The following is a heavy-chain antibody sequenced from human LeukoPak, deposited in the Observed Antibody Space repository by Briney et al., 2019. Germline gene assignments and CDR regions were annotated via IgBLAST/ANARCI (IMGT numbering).Heavy chain of an antibody. D-gene: IGHD3-10*01. CDR2: ISSSSSYI. CDR3: AKGEALWFGELLDPLFDY. Sequence: GGSLRLSCAASGFTFSSYSMNWVRQAPGKGLEWVSSISSSSSYIYYADSVKGRFTISRDNSKNTLYLQMNSLRAEDTAVYYCAKGEALWFGELLDPLFDYWGQGTLVTVSS. J-gene: IGHJ4*02. V-gene: IGHV3-21*01. CDR1: GFTFSSYS.